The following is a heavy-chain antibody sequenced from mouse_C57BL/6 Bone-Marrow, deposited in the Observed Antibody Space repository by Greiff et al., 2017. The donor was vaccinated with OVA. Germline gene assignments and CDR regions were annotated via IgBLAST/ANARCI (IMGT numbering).Heavy chain of an antibody. Sequence: VQLQQPGAELVKPGASVKLSCKASGYTFTSYWMHWVKQRPGQGLEWIGMIHPNSGSTNYNEKFKSKATLTVDKSSSTAYMQLSSLTSEDSAVYYCASWGYYYGSSYPLDYFDYWGQGTTLTVSS. V-gene: IGHV1-64*01. CDR2: IHPNSGST. CDR1: GYTFTSYW. CDR3: ASWGYYYGSSYPLDYFDY. D-gene: IGHD1-1*01. J-gene: IGHJ2*01.